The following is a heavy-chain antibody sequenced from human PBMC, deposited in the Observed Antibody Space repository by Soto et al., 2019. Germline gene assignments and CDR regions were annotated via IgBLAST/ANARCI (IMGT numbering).Heavy chain of an antibody. Sequence: EVQLLESGGGLVQPGGSLRLSCAASGFTVSSYAMSWVRQAPGKGLEWVSGIGDSGGDTYYADSVKGRFTISRDTSKNTLYLQMNSLRAEDTAVYHCAKELERHYDFHHWGQGTLVTVSS. J-gene: IGHJ4*02. CDR3: AKELERHYDFHH. CDR1: GFTVSSYA. CDR2: IGDSGGDT. D-gene: IGHD1-1*01. V-gene: IGHV3-23*01.